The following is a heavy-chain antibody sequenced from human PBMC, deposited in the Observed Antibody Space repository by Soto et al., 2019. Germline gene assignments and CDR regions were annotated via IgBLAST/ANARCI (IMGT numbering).Heavy chain of an antibody. CDR2: IRSKAYGGTT. Sequence: EVQLVESGGGLVKPGRSLRLSCTASGFTFGDYAMSWFRQAPGKGLEWVGFIRSKAYGGTTEYAASVKGRFTISRDDSKSIAYLQMNSLKTEDTAVYYCPREDEAAAYDYWGQGTLVTVSS. CDR3: PREDEAAAYDY. CDR1: GFTFGDYA. V-gene: IGHV3-49*05. D-gene: IGHD6-13*01. J-gene: IGHJ4*02.